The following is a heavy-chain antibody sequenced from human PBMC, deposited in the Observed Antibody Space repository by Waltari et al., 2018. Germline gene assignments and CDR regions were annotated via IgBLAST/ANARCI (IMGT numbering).Heavy chain of an antibody. CDR3: ATVPYYDILTAPDY. D-gene: IGHD3-9*01. CDR1: GYTFTGSY. CDR2: INPNSGGT. Sequence: QVQLVQSGAEVKKPGASVKVSCKASGYTFTGSYMHWVRQAPGQGLEWMGRINPNSGGTNYAQKFQGRVTMTRDTSISTAYMELSRLRSDDTAVYYCATVPYYDILTAPDYWGQGTLVTVSS. V-gene: IGHV1-2*06. J-gene: IGHJ4*02.